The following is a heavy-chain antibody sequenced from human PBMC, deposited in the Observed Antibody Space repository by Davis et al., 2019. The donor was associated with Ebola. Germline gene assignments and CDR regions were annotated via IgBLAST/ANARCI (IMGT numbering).Heavy chain of an antibody. CDR1: GFTFYNHA. V-gene: IGHV3-23*01. J-gene: IGHJ3*02. Sequence: GGSLRLSCAASGFTFYNHAMSWVRQAPGKGLEWVSAITSSGGSTYYADSVRGRFSISRDNSKNTLYLQMNGLRVEDTAIYYCAKDTSNIWFDIWGQGTMVTVSS. CDR3: AKDTSNIWFDI. CDR2: ITSSGGST. D-gene: IGHD1-26*01.